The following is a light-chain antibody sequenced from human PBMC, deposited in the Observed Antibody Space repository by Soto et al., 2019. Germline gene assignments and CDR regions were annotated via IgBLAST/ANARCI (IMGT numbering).Light chain of an antibody. V-gene: IGKV1-5*03. CDR3: QQSYSTPPWT. CDR1: QSISSW. Sequence: DIQMTQSPSTLSASVGDGVTITFRSSQSISSWLAWYQQKPGKAPKLLIYKASSLESGVPSRFSGSGSGTDFTLTISSLQPEDFATYYCQQSYSTPPWTFGQGTKVDI. J-gene: IGKJ1*01. CDR2: KAS.